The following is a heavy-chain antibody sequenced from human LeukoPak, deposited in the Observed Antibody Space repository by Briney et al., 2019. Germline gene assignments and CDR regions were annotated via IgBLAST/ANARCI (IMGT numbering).Heavy chain of an antibody. CDR1: GFSFSIYG. CDR3: ARDGPIYGSGSYDY. V-gene: IGHV3-33*01. D-gene: IGHD3-10*01. Sequence: GGSLRLSCVASGFSFSIYGMHWVRQAPGKGLEWVAVIWYDGSKTYYADSVKGRFTISRDNSKNTLFLQMNSLRAEDTAVYYCARDGPIYGSGSYDYWGQGTLVTVSS. J-gene: IGHJ4*02. CDR2: IWYDGSKT.